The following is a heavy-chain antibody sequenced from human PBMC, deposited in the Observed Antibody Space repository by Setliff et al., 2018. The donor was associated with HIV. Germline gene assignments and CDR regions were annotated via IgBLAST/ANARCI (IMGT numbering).Heavy chain of an antibody. J-gene: IGHJ4*02. Sequence: SETLSLTCTVSGNSISRRIYYWGWIRQPPGKGLEWIGNFYYSGSSHYNPSLKSRVTISVDTSKNQFSLKLISVSAADTAVYYCAKLLPAADMAREIDSWGQGTLVTVSS. D-gene: IGHD2-2*01. CDR2: FYYSGSS. CDR3: AKLLPAADMAREIDS. V-gene: IGHV4-39*01. CDR1: GNSISRRIYY.